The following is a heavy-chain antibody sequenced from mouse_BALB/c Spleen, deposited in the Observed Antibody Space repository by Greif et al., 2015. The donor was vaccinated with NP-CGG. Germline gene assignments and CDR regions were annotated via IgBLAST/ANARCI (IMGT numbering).Heavy chain of an antibody. Sequence: EVQLVESGGGLVKPGGSLKLSCAASGFAFSSYDMSWVRQTPEKRLEWVAYISSSGGSTYYPDTVKGRFTISRDNAKNTLYLQMSSLKSEDTAMYYCARYDGYYYYAMDYWGQGTSVTVSS. D-gene: IGHD2-3*01. J-gene: IGHJ4*01. CDR2: ISSSGGST. CDR3: ARYDGYYYYAMDY. V-gene: IGHV5-12-1*01. CDR1: GFAFSSYD.